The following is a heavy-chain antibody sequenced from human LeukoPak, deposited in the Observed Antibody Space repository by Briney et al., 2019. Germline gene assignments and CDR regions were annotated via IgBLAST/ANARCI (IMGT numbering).Heavy chain of an antibody. J-gene: IGHJ4*02. CDR2: INQDGSEK. CDR3: ARDLPDY. V-gene: IGHV3-7*01. CDR1: GFTFRSYW. Sequence: GGSLRLSXAGSGFTFRSYWMSWIRQAPGKGLEWVANINQDGSEKYYVDSVKGRFTISRDNAKNSLYLQMNGLRSEDTAVYYCARDLPDYWGQGTLVTVSS.